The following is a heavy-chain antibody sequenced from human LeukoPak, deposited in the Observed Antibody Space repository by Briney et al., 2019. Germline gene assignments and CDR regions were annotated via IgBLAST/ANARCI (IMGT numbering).Heavy chain of an antibody. Sequence: ASVKVSCKASGYTFTAYYMHWVRQAPGQGLEWMGIINPSGGSTSYAQKFQGRITMTRDMSTSTVYMELSSLRSEDTAVYYCARRGGYSYGPYYFDYWGQGTLVTVSS. CDR3: ARRGGYSYGPYYFDY. CDR2: INPSGGST. CDR1: GYTFTAYY. D-gene: IGHD5-18*01. V-gene: IGHV1-46*01. J-gene: IGHJ4*02.